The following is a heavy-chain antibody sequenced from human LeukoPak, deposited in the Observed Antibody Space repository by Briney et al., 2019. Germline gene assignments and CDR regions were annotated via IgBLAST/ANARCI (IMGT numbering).Heavy chain of an antibody. D-gene: IGHD1-7*01. CDR1: GYSISSGYY. Sequence: PSETLSLTCTVSGYSISSGYYWGWIRQPPGKGLEWIGGIHHSGSTYYNPSLKSRVTISLDTSKNQFSLKLSSVTAADTAVYYCAAVITGTTYYFDYWGQGTLVTVSS. CDR2: IHHSGST. J-gene: IGHJ4*02. CDR3: AAVITGTTYYFDY. V-gene: IGHV4-38-2*02.